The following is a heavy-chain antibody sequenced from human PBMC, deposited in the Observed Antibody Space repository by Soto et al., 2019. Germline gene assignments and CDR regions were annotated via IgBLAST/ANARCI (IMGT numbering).Heavy chain of an antibody. Sequence: EVQLLESGGGLFQPEGSLRLSCAASGFSFNTYAMSWVRQAPGKGLEWVSGISGSGGTTYYADSVKGRFTISRDNSKNTLYLQVNSLRVEDTAVYYCAKDQAAAGTISRYFQHWGQGTLVTVSS. CDR2: ISGSGGTT. D-gene: IGHD6-13*01. CDR1: GFSFNTYA. CDR3: AKDQAAAGTISRYFQH. J-gene: IGHJ1*01. V-gene: IGHV3-23*01.